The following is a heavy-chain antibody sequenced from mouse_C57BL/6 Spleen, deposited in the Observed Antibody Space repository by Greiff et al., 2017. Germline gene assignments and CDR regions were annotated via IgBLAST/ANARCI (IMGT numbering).Heavy chain of an antibody. Sequence: EVKLVESEGGLVQPGSSMKLSCTASGFTFSDYYMAWVRQVPEKGLEWVANINYDGSSTYYLDSLKSRFIISRDNAKNILYLQMSSLKSEDTATYYCARTYYGSSYNAMDDWGQGTSVTVSS. D-gene: IGHD1-1*01. V-gene: IGHV5-16*01. J-gene: IGHJ4*01. CDR1: GFTFSDYY. CDR2: INYDGSST. CDR3: ARTYYGSSYNAMDD.